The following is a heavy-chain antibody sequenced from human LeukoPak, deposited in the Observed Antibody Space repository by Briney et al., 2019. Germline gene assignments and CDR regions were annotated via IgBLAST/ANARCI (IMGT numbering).Heavy chain of an antibody. Sequence: GASVKVSCKASGYTFTSYYMHWVRQAPGQGLEWMGIINPSGGSTSYAQKFQGRVTMTRDTSTSTVYMELSSLRSEDTAVYYCARDPYYYDSSGRDDYWGQGTLVTVSS. D-gene: IGHD3-22*01. CDR2: INPSGGST. J-gene: IGHJ4*02. CDR1: GYTFTSYY. CDR3: ARDPYYYDSSGRDDY. V-gene: IGHV1-46*01.